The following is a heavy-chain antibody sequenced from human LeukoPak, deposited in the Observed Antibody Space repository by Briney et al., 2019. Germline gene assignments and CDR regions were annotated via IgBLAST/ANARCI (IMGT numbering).Heavy chain of an antibody. Sequence: GGSLRLSCAASGFTFSSYRMNWVRQAPGKGLEWISHISSSSSTIYYTDSVKGRFTISRDNAESSLYLQMNSLRTGDTAVYYCAREFGHDRWYFDYWGQGALVTVSS. CDR1: GFTFSSYR. V-gene: IGHV3-48*04. CDR2: ISSSSSTI. CDR3: AREFGHDRWYFDY. D-gene: IGHD5-12*01. J-gene: IGHJ4*02.